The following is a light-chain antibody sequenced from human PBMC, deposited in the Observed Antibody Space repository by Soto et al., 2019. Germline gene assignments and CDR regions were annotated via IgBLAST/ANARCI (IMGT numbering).Light chain of an antibody. CDR1: TSDVGRYKF. Sequence: QSALTQPASVSGSPGQSITISCTGTTSDVGRYKFVSWYQHHPGKAPKLLIFEVTNRPSGVSSRFSGSKSGNTASLTISGLQTEDEATYYCGSYVVRSTLDGFGTGTKVTVL. J-gene: IGLJ1*01. CDR2: EVT. V-gene: IGLV2-14*01. CDR3: GSYVVRSTLDG.